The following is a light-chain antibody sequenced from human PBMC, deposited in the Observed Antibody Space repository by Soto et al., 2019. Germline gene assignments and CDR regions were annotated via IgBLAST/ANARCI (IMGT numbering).Light chain of an antibody. CDR3: SSYAGNNNVV. J-gene: IGLJ2*01. Sequence: QSALTQTPSASGSPGQSVTISCTGTSSDIGGYDHVSWYQQHPGKAPKVMIYEVTKRPSGVPDRFSGSKAGNTASLTVFGLQAEDEADYYCSSYAGNNNVVFGGGTKLTVL. CDR1: SSDIGGYDH. V-gene: IGLV2-8*01. CDR2: EVT.